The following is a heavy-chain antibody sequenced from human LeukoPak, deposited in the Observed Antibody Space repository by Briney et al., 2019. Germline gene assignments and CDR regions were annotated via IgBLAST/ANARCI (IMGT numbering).Heavy chain of an antibody. CDR1: GFTFSSYS. V-gene: IGHV3-21*01. CDR2: ISTTSRYI. J-gene: IGHJ4*02. D-gene: IGHD4-11*01. CDR3: ARGNSDYDHDY. Sequence: PGGSLRLSCAASGFTFSSYSMNWVRQAPGKGLEWVSSISTTSRYIYYADSVKGRFTVSRDNAKNSLSLQMNSLRAEDTAVYHCARGNSDYDHDYWGQGTLVTVSS.